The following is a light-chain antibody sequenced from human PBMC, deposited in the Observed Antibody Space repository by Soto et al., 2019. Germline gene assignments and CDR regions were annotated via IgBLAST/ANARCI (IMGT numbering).Light chain of an antibody. CDR1: QNIRIY. Sequence: DIPMTQFPSSLSAFVGDRVTITCRASQNIRIYLNWYQQKPGKAPKLLIYSASTLQSGVPSRFSGSGSGTHFTLTINSLQPEDFAAYYCQETYNSPLTFGQGTKLEMK. J-gene: IGKJ1*01. CDR2: SAS. V-gene: IGKV1-39*01. CDR3: QETYNSPLT.